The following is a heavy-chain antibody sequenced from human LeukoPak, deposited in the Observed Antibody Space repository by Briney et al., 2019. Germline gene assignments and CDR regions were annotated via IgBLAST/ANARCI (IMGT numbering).Heavy chain of an antibody. J-gene: IGHJ4*02. V-gene: IGHV4-39*01. CDR2: MYYSGST. Sequence: SETLSLTCTVSGGSISGSPYHWGWIRQPPGKGLEWIGSMYYSGSTYYNPSLKSRVTISVDTSKKQFSLKLSSVTAADTAVYYCARQIYDYVWGYWGQGTLVTVSS. CDR1: GGSISGSPYH. D-gene: IGHD3-16*01. CDR3: ARQIYDYVWGY.